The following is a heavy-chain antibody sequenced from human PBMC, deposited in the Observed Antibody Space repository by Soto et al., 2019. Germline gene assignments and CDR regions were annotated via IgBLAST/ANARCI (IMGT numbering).Heavy chain of an antibody. Sequence: SETLSLTCTVSGGSISSYYWSWIRQPPGKGLEWIGYIYYSGSTNYNPSLKSRVTISVDTSKNQFSLKLSSVTAADTAVYYCARVSSSGSYKPLPYYFDYWGQGTLVTVSS. CDR1: GGSISSYY. CDR2: IYYSGST. J-gene: IGHJ4*02. D-gene: IGHD3-10*01. CDR3: ARVSSSGSYKPLPYYFDY. V-gene: IGHV4-59*01.